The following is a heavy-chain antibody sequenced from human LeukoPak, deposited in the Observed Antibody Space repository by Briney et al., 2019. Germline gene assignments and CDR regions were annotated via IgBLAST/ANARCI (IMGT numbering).Heavy chain of an antibody. D-gene: IGHD3-9*01. CDR2: VYYSGKI. V-gene: IGHV4-59*01. Sequence: TSETLSLTCTVSGDSIRGYYWSWLRQPPGKGQEWIGNVYYSGKINYNSSLESRVTLSEDTSKNQFSLKLTSVTAADTAVYFCARARELAFMAYYFDYWGQETLATVSS. CDR3: ARARELAFMAYYFDY. CDR1: GDSIRGYY. J-gene: IGHJ4*02.